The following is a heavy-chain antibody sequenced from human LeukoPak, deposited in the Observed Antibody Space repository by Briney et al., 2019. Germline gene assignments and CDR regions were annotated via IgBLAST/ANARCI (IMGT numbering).Heavy chain of an antibody. CDR2: INHSGST. Sequence: SETLSLTCAVYGGSFSGYYWSWIRQPPGKRLEWIGEINHSGSTNYNPSLKSRVTISVDTSKNQFSLKLSSVTAADTAVYYCARGDIKTTDYYFDYWGQGTLVTVSS. V-gene: IGHV4-34*01. CDR1: GGSFSGYY. D-gene: IGHD4-11*01. CDR3: ARGDIKTTDYYFDY. J-gene: IGHJ4*02.